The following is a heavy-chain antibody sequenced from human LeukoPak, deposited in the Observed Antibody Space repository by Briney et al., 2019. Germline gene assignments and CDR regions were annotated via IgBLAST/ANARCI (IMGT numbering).Heavy chain of an antibody. CDR2: INHSGST. Sequence: SETLSLTCAVYGGSFSDYYWSWIRQPPGKGLEWIGEINHSGSTNYNPSLKSRVTISVDTSKNQFSLKLSSVTAADTAVYYCARSGSYYHFDYWGQGTLVTVSS. CDR1: GGSFSDYY. J-gene: IGHJ4*02. CDR3: ARSGSYYHFDY. V-gene: IGHV4-34*01. D-gene: IGHD3-10*01.